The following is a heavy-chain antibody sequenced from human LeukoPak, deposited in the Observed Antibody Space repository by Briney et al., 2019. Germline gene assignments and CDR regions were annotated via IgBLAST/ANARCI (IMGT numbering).Heavy chain of an antibody. Sequence: GGSLRLSCAASGFTFSSYAMSWVRQAPGKGLEWVSAISGSGGSTYYADSVKGRFTISRDNSKNTMYLQINSLRAEDTAIYYCAKDVWWSVSWGQGTLVTVSS. CDR2: ISGSGGST. J-gene: IGHJ5*02. CDR3: AKDVWWSVS. CDR1: GFTFSSYA. D-gene: IGHD2-8*02. V-gene: IGHV3-23*01.